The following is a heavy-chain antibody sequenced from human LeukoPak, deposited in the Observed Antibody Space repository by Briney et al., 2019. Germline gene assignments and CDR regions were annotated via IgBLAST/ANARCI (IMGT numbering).Heavy chain of an antibody. Sequence: GGSLRLSCAVSGFSFSSRWMHWVRQAPGKGLVWVALIKNDGSTTNYADSVKGRFTASRDDAKDSVYLQMSSLRAEDTAVYYCHPLAYVSNWGQGTLVTVSS. D-gene: IGHD3-22*01. V-gene: IGHV3-74*01. J-gene: IGHJ4*02. CDR2: IKNDGSTT. CDR3: HPLAYVSN. CDR1: GFSFSSRW.